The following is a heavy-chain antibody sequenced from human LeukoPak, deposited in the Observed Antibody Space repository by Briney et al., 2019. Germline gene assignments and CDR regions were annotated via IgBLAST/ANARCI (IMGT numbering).Heavy chain of an antibody. CDR2: ISSSSSYI. CDR1: GFTFSSYS. CDR3: ASNSYSSGWYDY. J-gene: IGHJ4*02. D-gene: IGHD6-19*01. Sequence: PGGSLRLSCAASGFTFSSYSMNWVRQAPGKGLEWVSSISSSSSYIHYADSVKGRFTISRDNAKNSLYLQMNSLRAEDTAVYYCASNSYSSGWYDYWGQGTLVTVSS. V-gene: IGHV3-21*01.